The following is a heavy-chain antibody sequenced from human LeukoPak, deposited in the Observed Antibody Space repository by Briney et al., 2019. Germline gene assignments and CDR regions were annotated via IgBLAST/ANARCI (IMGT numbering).Heavy chain of an antibody. J-gene: IGHJ4*02. Sequence: RTGGSLRLSCAASGFTFSSYWMHWVRQAPGKGLVWVSRINSDGSSTSYADSVKGRFTISRDNSKNTLYLQMNSLRAEDTAVYYCAKDGPYEAVAGTRPSTLWGQGTLVTVSS. D-gene: IGHD6-19*01. CDR2: INSDGSST. CDR1: GFTFSSYW. V-gene: IGHV3-74*01. CDR3: AKDGPYEAVAGTRPSTL.